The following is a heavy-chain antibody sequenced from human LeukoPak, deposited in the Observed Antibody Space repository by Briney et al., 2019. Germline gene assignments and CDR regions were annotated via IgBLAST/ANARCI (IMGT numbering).Heavy chain of an antibody. CDR3: ARGGGLDV. J-gene: IGHJ6*02. D-gene: IGHD3-16*01. V-gene: IGHV3-7*03. CDR1: GFSFSDAW. CDR2: INHNGNVN. Sequence: GGSLRLSCAASGFSFSDAWMNWVRQAPGKGLEWVASINHNGNVNYYVDSVKGRFTISRDNAKNSLYLQMSNLRAEDTAVYFCARGGGLDVWGQGATVTVSS.